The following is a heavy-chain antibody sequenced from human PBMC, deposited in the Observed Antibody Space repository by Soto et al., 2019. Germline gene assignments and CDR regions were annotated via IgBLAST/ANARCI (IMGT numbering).Heavy chain of an antibody. CDR1: GYTFNNYF. D-gene: IGHD1-7*01. J-gene: IGHJ5*02. Sequence: QVQLVQSGAEVRKPGASVKVSCKASGYTFNNYFMHWVRQAPAQGLEWMGVITPSSGSTTYAQRFQGRLTMPRDTSTSTVYMELRSLRSEDTAVYFCARDLVPIWNYVGLAPGAKNWFDPWGQGTLVTVSS. CDR3: ARDLVPIWNYVGLAPGAKNWFDP. CDR2: ITPSSGST. V-gene: IGHV1-46*02.